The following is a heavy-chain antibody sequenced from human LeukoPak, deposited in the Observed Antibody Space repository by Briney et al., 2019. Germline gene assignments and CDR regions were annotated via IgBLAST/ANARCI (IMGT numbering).Heavy chain of an antibody. CDR2: IYYSGST. V-gene: IGHV4-59*11. CDR1: GASTSLHY. Sequence: SETLSLTCSVSGASTSLHYWSWIRQPPGKGLEWIGYIYYSGSTNYNPSLKSRVTISVDTSKNQFSLKLSSVTAADTAVYYCARRVGRYFGERAYYYNYMDVWGKGTTVTISS. D-gene: IGHD3-10*01. CDR3: ARRVGRYFGERAYYYNYMDV. J-gene: IGHJ6*03.